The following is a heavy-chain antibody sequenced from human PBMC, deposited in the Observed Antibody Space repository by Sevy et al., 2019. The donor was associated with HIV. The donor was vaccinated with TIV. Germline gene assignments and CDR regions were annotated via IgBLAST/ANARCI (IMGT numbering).Heavy chain of an antibody. D-gene: IGHD6-13*01. Sequence: GGSLRLSCTASGFTFGDYAMSWFRQAPGKGLEWVGFIRSKAYGGTTEYAASVKGRFTISRDDSKSIAYLQMNSLKTEDTAVYYCTRKAQQQLLYPGAFDIWGQGTMVTVSS. J-gene: IGHJ3*02. CDR3: TRKAQQQLLYPGAFDI. CDR1: GFTFGDYA. CDR2: IRSKAYGGTT. V-gene: IGHV3-49*03.